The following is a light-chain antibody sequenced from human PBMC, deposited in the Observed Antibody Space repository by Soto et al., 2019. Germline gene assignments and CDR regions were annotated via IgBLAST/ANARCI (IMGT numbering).Light chain of an antibody. V-gene: IGKV1-5*01. CDR2: DVS. J-gene: IGKJ1*01. CDR3: QQYYSYSRT. Sequence: DIQMTQSPSTLSASVGDRVTITCRASQTVSSWLAWYQQKPGKAPKLLIYDVSSLESGVPSRFSGNGSGTEFTLTISSLQPDDFATYYCQQYYSYSRTFGQGTKVEVK. CDR1: QTVSSW.